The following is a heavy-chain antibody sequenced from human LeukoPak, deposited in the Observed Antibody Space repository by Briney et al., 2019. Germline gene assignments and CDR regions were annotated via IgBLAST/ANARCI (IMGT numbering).Heavy chain of an antibody. D-gene: IGHD5-24*01. CDR1: GDSISTYF. CDR2: ISYSGST. J-gene: IGHJ4*02. Sequence: SETLSLTCTASGDSISTYFWSRIRQPPGKGLEWIGYISYSGSTNYKPSLKSRVTISVDTSKNQFSLKLSSVIAADTAVYYCARTQMGYFFDYWGQGTLVTVSS. V-gene: IGHV4-59*01. CDR3: ARTQMGYFFDY.